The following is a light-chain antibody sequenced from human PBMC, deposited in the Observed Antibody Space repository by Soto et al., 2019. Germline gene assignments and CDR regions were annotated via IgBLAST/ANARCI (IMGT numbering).Light chain of an antibody. CDR3: ASWDDSLSAAV. V-gene: IGLV1-47*01. Sequence: QAVVTQTPSASGTPGQRVTISCCGSSSNIGSNYVYWYQQLPGTAPRLLIYRNSERPSGVPDRFSGSKSGTSASLAISGLRSEDEADYYCASWDDSLSAAVFGGGTQLTVL. CDR2: RNS. CDR1: SSNIGSNY. J-gene: IGLJ7*01.